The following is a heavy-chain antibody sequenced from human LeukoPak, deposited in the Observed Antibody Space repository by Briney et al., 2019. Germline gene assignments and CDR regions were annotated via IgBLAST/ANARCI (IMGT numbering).Heavy chain of an antibody. CDR2: IYYSGST. V-gene: IGHV4-59*12. Sequence: SETLSLTCSVSGDSMSSYYWNWIRQPPGKGLEWIGNIYYSGSTDYNPSLKSRVTISVDTSKNQFSLKLSSVTAADTAVYYCARSGTAKYRFDYWGQGTLVTVSS. CDR3: ARSGTAKYRFDY. D-gene: IGHD2/OR15-2a*01. CDR1: GDSMSSYY. J-gene: IGHJ4*02.